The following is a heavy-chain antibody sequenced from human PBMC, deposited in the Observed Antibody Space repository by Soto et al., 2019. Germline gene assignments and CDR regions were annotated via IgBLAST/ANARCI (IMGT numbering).Heavy chain of an antibody. CDR3: SRMPGGGWQRFFDY. J-gene: IGHJ4*02. V-gene: IGHV3-23*01. Sequence: EVKLLESGGALVQPGGSLRLSCEASGFTFIDHDMSWVRQAPGKGLEWVSSITVGGAQKDYGQSVKGRFTISRDNSNDTLFLQMASLQVEDTAIYYCSRMPGGGWQRFFDYWGQGTVVTVSS. D-gene: IGHD5-12*01. CDR1: GFTFIDHD. CDR2: ITVGGAQK.